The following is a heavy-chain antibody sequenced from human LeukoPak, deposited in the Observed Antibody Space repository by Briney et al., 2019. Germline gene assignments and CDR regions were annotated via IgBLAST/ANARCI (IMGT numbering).Heavy chain of an antibody. J-gene: IGHJ6*03. D-gene: IGHD5-18*01. V-gene: IGHV3-23*01. CDR3: AKVGDGYSYGLTPQYYYYMDV. CDR2: ISGSGGST. Sequence: PGGSLRLSCAASGFTFSSYAMSWVRQAPGKGLEWVSAISGSGGSTYYADSVKGRFTIFRDNSKDTLYLQMNSLRAEDTAVYYCAKVGDGYSYGLTPQYYYYMDVWGKGTTVTVSS. CDR1: GFTFSSYA.